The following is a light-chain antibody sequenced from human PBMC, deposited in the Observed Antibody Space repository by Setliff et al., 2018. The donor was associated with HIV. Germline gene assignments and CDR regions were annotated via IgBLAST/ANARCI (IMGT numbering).Light chain of an antibody. CDR1: NIGVKS. CDR3: QVWDSSSDPNYV. CDR2: DDT. Sequence: SYELAQPASVSVAPGKTARITCGGNNIGVKSVHWYQQKPGQAPVLVVYDDTERPSGIPEQFSGSNSGNTATLTISRVEAGDEADYYCQVWDSSSDPNYVFGTGTKVTVL. J-gene: IGLJ1*01. V-gene: IGLV3-21*03.